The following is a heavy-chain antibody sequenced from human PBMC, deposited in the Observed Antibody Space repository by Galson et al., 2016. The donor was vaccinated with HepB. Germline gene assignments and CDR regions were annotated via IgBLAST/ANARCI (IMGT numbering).Heavy chain of an antibody. D-gene: IGHD1-14*01. J-gene: IGHJ6*02. CDR1: GFNFYTPG. V-gene: IGHV3-30*18. CDR3: TKGEGGRLPHRDLAGRVTGVHLMTNIDFYGFDI. Sequence: SLRLSCAGSGFNFYTPGMHWVRQVPGKGLQWVALISGNGEKTYLADSVRGRFTISRDNSNRKVFLQMRSLRPEDTALYFCTKGEGGRLPHRDLAGRVTGVHLMTNIDFYGFDIWGRGTAVTVSS. CDR2: ISGNGEKT.